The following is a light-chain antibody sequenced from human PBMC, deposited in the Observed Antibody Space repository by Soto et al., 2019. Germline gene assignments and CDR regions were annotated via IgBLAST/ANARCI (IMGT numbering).Light chain of an antibody. CDR3: QTWGTGGV. V-gene: IGLV4-69*01. CDR2: LDSDGSQ. CDR1: SGHTTYA. J-gene: IGLJ3*02. Sequence: QPVLTQSPSASASLGASVKLTCTLSSGHTTYAIAWHQQQPEKGPRFLMKLDSDGSQIKGDGIPDRFSGSSSGAERYLTISSRQSEDEADYYCQTWGTGGVFGGGTKVTVL.